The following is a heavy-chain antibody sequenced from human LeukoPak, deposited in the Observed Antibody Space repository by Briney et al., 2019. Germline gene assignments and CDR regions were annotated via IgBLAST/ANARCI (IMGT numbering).Heavy chain of an antibody. Sequence: CXASGFTFSSYEMNWVRQAPGKGLEWVSYISSSGSTIYYADSVKGRFTISRDNAKNSLYLQMNSLRAEDTAVYYXXXXXXXYXILTGYNWGQGTLVTVSS. CDR1: GFTFSSYE. J-gene: IGHJ4*02. V-gene: IGHV3-48*03. D-gene: IGHD3-9*01. CDR3: XXXXXXYXILTGYN. CDR2: ISSSGSTI.